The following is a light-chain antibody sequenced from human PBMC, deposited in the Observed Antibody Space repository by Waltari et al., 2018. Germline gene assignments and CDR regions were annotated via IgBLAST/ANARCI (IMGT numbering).Light chain of an antibody. CDR3: SSYASRTSFAI. Sequence: QSALTQPASVSGSPGQSITISCTGTNSDLGSYNLVSWYQQHPGRAPKLVIHEVTKRPSGISVRFSGSKSGNIASLTISGLQAEDEADYYCSSYASRTSFAIFGGGTKLTVL. V-gene: IGLV2-23*02. CDR1: NSDLGSYNL. CDR2: EVT. J-gene: IGLJ2*01.